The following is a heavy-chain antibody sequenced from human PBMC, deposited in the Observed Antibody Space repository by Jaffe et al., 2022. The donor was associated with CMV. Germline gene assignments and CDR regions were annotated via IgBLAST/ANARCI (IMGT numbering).Heavy chain of an antibody. CDR3: ARAGDGDYGYYYYYMDV. CDR2: ISSSGSTI. Sequence: EVQLVESGGGLVQPGGSLRLSCAASGFTFSSYEMNWVRQAPGKGLEWVSYISSSGSTIYYADSVKGRFTISRDNAKNSLYLQMNSLRAEDTAVYYCARAGDGDYGYYYYYMDVWGKGTTVTVSS. J-gene: IGHJ6*03. V-gene: IGHV3-48*03. D-gene: IGHD4-17*01. CDR1: GFTFSSYE.